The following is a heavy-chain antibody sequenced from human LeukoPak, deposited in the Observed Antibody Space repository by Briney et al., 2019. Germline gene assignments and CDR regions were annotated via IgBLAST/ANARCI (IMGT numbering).Heavy chain of an antibody. CDR3: AKTRWSDAFDI. D-gene: IGHD4-23*01. CDR2: ISYSGIT. Sequence: GGSLRLSCAASGFTFSSYAMSWVRQAPGKGLEWVSAISYSGITFYADSVTGRFTISRDISKNTLYLQMSSLSAEDTAVYYCAKTRWSDAFDIWGQGTMVTVSS. CDR1: GFTFSSYA. J-gene: IGHJ3*02. V-gene: IGHV3-23*01.